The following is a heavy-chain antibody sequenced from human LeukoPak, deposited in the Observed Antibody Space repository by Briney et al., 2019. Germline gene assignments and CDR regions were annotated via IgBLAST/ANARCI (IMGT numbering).Heavy chain of an antibody. J-gene: IGHJ4*02. CDR1: GFTFSSYD. CDR3: ARDHDFWSGSYTGFFDY. D-gene: IGHD3-3*01. V-gene: IGHV3-48*03. Sequence: QPGGSLRLSCAASGFTFSSYDINWVRQAPGKGLDWVSYISSSGSTIYYADSVKGRFTISRDNAKNSLYLQMNSLRAEDTAVYYCARDHDFWSGSYTGFFDYWGQGTLVTVSS. CDR2: ISSSGSTI.